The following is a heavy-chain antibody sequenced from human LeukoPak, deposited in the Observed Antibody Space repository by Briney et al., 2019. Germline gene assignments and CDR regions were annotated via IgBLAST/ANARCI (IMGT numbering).Heavy chain of an antibody. CDR2: ISSNGGRT. D-gene: IGHD6-13*01. CDR1: RFTFSIYA. V-gene: IGHV3-64D*09. Sequence: PGGSLRLSCSALRFTFSIYAIHWVRQAPGKGLEYVSAISSNGGRTCYTDSVKGRFTISRDNSKNTLYLQMSSLRAEDSAVYYCVKNRVPATGDYYYGVDAWVQGTTVTVSS. J-gene: IGHJ6*02. CDR3: VKNRVPATGDYYYGVDA.